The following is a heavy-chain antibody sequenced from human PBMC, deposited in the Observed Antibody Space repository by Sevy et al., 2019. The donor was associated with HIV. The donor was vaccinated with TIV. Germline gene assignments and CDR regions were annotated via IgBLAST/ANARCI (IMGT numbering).Heavy chain of an antibody. Sequence: GGSLRLSCAASGFTFSSYGMHWVRQAPGKGLEWVAVIWYDGSNKYYADSVKGRFTISRDNSKNTLYLQMNILRAEDTAVYYCARDQGYYDILTGITTYYYYGMDVWGQGTTVTVSS. CDR1: GFTFSSYG. V-gene: IGHV3-33*01. J-gene: IGHJ6*02. CDR3: ARDQGYYDILTGITTYYYYGMDV. D-gene: IGHD3-9*01. CDR2: IWYDGSNK.